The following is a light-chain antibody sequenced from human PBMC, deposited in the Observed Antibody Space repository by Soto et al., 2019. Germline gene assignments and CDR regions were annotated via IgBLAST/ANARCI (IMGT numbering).Light chain of an antibody. CDR1: QDISNL. CDR3: QQLKTYPLT. J-gene: IGKJ3*01. Sequence: DIQLTQSPSFLSASVGDRVTITCRASQDISNLLGWYQQKPGKAPKLLIYAASTLQSGVPSRFSGSGSGTEFALTISILQPEDFATYYCQQLKTYPLTFGPGTKVDIK. CDR2: AAS. V-gene: IGKV1-9*01.